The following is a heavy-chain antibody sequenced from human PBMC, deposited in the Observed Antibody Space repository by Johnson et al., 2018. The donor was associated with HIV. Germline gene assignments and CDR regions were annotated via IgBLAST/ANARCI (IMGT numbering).Heavy chain of an antibody. J-gene: IGHJ3*02. V-gene: IGHV3-74*03. CDR2: INSDGSSI. D-gene: IGHD3-22*01. CDR3: ARERDYYDSSAYWVDVVDI. Sequence: VQLVESGGGLVQPGGSLRLSCAASGFTFSRYWMHWVRQAPGKGLVWVSRINSDGSSITYADSVKGRFTISRDNAKNTLYLQMNSLRAEDTAVYYCARERDYYDSSAYWVDVVDIWGQGTMVTVSS. CDR1: GFTFSRYW.